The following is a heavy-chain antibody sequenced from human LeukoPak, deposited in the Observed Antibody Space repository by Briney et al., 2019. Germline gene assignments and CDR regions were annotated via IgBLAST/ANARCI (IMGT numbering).Heavy chain of an antibody. J-gene: IGHJ4*02. CDR1: GYTFTSYY. CDR3: ARNYYDSTFDY. D-gene: IGHD3-22*01. CDR2: INPSGGST. Sequence: ASVKVSCKASGYTFTSYYMHWVRQAPGQGLEWMGIINPSGGSTSYAQKFQGRVTMTRDMPTSTVYMELSSLRSEDTAVYYCARNYYDSTFDYWGQGTLVTVSS. V-gene: IGHV1-46*01.